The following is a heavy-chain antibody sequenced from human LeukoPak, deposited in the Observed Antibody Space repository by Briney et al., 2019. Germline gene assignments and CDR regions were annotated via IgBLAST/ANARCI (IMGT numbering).Heavy chain of an antibody. CDR2: IYYSGST. CDR3: ARHSARTAGTAGTGWFDP. V-gene: IGHV4-39*01. CDR1: GDSISSSNYY. D-gene: IGHD6-13*01. Sequence: SETLSLTCSVSGDSISSSNYYWGWIRQPPGKGLGWIGSIYYSGSTYYNSSLKSRVTISVDTSKNQFSLRLSSVTAADTAVYYCARHSARTAGTAGTGWFDPWGQGTLVTVSS. J-gene: IGHJ5*02.